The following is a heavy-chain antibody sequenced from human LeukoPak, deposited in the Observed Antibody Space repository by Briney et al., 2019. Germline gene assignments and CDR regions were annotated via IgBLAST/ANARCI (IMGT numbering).Heavy chain of an antibody. J-gene: IGHJ4*02. D-gene: IGHD1-26*01. CDR3: ARAQLGTPTDC. CDR1: GFTLTTYA. V-gene: IGHV3-74*01. CDR2: LTADGSST. Sequence: GGSLRLSCAASGFTLTTYAMYWVRQAPGKGLVWVSRLTADGSSTIYADSVMGRFTVSRDIAKNTLYLEINSLRAEDTAVYYCARAQLGTPTDCWGQGTLVTVSS.